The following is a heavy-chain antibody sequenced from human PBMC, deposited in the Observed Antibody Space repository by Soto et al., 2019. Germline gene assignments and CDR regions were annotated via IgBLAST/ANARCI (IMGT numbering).Heavy chain of an antibody. V-gene: IGHV4-30-4*01. Sequence: SETLSLTCTVSGGSISSGDYYWSWIRQPPGKGLEWIGYIYYSGSTYYNPSLKSRVTISVDTSKNQFSLKLSSVTAADTAVYYCARDYLQGGASYYYYYYGMDVWGQGTTVTVSS. CDR3: ARDYLQGGASYYYYYYGMDV. CDR1: GGSISSGDYY. J-gene: IGHJ6*02. CDR2: IYYSGST. D-gene: IGHD2-21*01.